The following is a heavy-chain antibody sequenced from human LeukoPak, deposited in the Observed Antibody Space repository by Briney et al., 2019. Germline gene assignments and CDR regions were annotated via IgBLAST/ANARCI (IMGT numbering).Heavy chain of an antibody. V-gene: IGHV4-34*01. D-gene: IGHD3-16*02. CDR1: GGSFSGCY. CDR3: ARSYVWGSYRPAEYFQH. Sequence: SETLSLTCAVYGGSFSGCYWSWIRQPPGKGLEWIGEINHSGSTNYNPSLKSRVTISVDTSKNQFSLKLSSVTAADTAVYYCARSYVWGSYRPAEYFQHWGQGTLVTVSS. CDR2: INHSGST. J-gene: IGHJ1*01.